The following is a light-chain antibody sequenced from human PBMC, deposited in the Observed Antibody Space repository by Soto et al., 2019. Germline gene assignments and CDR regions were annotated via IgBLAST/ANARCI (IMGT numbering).Light chain of an antibody. CDR3: SSYAGSNLYV. Sequence: QSVLTQPASVSGSPGQSITISCTGTTSDVGRYNYVSWYQQHPGKALKLIIYDVSNRPSGVSNRFSGSKSGNTASLTISGLQAEDEADYYCSSYAGSNLYVFGTGTKVTVL. CDR2: DVS. J-gene: IGLJ1*01. V-gene: IGLV2-14*01. CDR1: TSDVGRYNY.